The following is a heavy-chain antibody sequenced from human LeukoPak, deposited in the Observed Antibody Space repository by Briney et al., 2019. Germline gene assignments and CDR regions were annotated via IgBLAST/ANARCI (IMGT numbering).Heavy chain of an antibody. CDR3: ARGYGDPPGDAFDI. V-gene: IGHV3-21*01. CDR2: ISSSSSYI. CDR1: GFTFSSYS. D-gene: IGHD4-17*01. J-gene: IGHJ3*02. Sequence: GGSLRLSCAASGFTFSSYSMNLVRQAPGKGLEWVSSISSSSSYIYYADSVKGRFTISRDNAKNSLYLQMNSLRAEDTAVYYCARGYGDPPGDAFDIWGQGTMVTVSS.